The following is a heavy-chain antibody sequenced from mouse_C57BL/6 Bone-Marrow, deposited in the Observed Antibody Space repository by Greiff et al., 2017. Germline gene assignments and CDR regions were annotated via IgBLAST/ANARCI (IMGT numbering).Heavy chain of an antibody. D-gene: IGHD3-1*01. J-gene: IGHJ3*01. CDR1: GYTFTSYG. CDR2: IYPRSGNT. Sequence: VMLVESGAELARPGASVKLSCKASGYTFTSYGISWVKQRTGQGLEWIGEIYPRSGNTYYNEKFKGKATLTADKSSSTAYMELRSLTSEDSAVYFCARGGYVGTFAYWGQGTLVTVSA. CDR3: ARGGYVGTFAY. V-gene: IGHV1-81*01.